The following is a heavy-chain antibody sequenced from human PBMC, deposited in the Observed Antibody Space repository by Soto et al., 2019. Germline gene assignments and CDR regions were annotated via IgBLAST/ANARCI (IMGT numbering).Heavy chain of an antibody. CDR3: AKAALITMIVEMIQYFDY. CDR2: ISGSGGST. J-gene: IGHJ4*02. D-gene: IGHD3-22*01. CDR1: GFTFSSYA. Sequence: GGSLRLSCAASGFTFSSYAMSWVRQAPGKGLEWVSAISGSGGSTYYADSVKGRFTISRDNSKNTLYLQMNSLRAEDTAVYYCAKAALITMIVEMIQYFDYWGQGTLVTVSS. V-gene: IGHV3-23*01.